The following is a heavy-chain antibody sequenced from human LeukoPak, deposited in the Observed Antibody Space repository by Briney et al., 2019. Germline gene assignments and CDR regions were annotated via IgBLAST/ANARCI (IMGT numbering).Heavy chain of an antibody. J-gene: IGHJ4*02. CDR3: ARAVRDDFWSGYYYFDY. D-gene: IGHD3-3*01. CDR2: IVPIFGTA. V-gene: IGHV1-69*05. Sequence: SVKVSCKASGGTFSSYAISWVRQAPGQGLEWMGRIVPIFGTANYAQKFQGRVTITTDESTSTAYMELSSLRSEDTAVYYCARAVRDDFWSGYYYFDYWGQGTLVTVSS. CDR1: GGTFSSYA.